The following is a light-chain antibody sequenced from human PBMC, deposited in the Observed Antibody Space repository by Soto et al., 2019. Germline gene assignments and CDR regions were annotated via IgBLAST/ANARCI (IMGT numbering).Light chain of an antibody. CDR3: GSYATGNTVI. CDR2: EVS. V-gene: IGLV2-14*01. J-gene: IGLJ2*01. Sequence: QSALTQPASVSGSPGQSITISCTGTSSDVGGSNYVSWYQQHPGKAPRLIIYEVSHRPSGVSNRFSGSRSGNTAPLTISGLQAEDAADYYCGSYATGNTVIFGGGTKLTVL. CDR1: SSDVGGSNY.